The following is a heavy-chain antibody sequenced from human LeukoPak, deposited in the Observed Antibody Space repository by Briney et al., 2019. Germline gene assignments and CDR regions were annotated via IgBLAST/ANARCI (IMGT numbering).Heavy chain of an antibody. CDR1: GYTFTGYY. Sequence: ASVKVSCKASGYTFTGYYMHWVRQAPGQGLEWMGWINPNSGGTNYAQKFQGRVTMTRDTSISTAYMELSRLRSDDTAVYYCARDGLYSSGSEGHYYYYIDVWGKGTTVTVSS. J-gene: IGHJ6*03. D-gene: IGHD6-19*01. CDR2: INPNSGGT. CDR3: ARDGLYSSGSEGHYYYYIDV. V-gene: IGHV1-2*02.